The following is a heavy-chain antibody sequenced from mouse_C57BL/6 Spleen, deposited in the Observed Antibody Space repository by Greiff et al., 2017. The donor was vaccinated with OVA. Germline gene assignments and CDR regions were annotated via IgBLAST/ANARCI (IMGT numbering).Heavy chain of an antibody. J-gene: IGHJ3*01. CDR2: IDPSDSYT. D-gene: IGHD2-5*01. V-gene: IGHV1-59*01. CDR1: GYTFTSYW. CDR3: ARSDSNYPWFAY. Sequence: QVQLKQPGAELVRPGTSVKLSCKASGYTFTSYWMHWVKQRPGQGLEWIGVIDPSDSYTNYNQKFKGKATLTVDTSSSTAYMQLSSLTSEDSAVYYCARSDSNYPWFAYWGQGTLVTVSA.